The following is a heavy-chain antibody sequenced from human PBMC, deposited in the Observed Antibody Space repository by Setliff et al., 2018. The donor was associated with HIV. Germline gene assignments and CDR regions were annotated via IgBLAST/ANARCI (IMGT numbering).Heavy chain of an antibody. CDR1: GYNFFYYW. V-gene: IGHV5-51*01. Sequence: GESLKISCEGSGYNFFYYWIGWVRQMPGKGLEYLGIIYPPDSDTRYSPSFQGQVTISVDKSANTAYLQWTSLKASDAAMYYCVRRRRAPGTEDLEAVWGQGTLVTVSS. CDR3: VRRRRAPGTEDLEAV. CDR2: IYPPDSDT. J-gene: IGHJ4*02. D-gene: IGHD1-26*01.